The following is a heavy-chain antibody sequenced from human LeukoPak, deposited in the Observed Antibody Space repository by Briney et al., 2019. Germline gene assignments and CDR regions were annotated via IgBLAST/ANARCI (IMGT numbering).Heavy chain of an antibody. D-gene: IGHD2-8*01. CDR1: GYTFTSYY. CDR2: INPSGGST. Sequence: ASVKVSCKASGYTFTSYYMHWVRQAPGQGLEWMGIINPSGGSTSYAQKFQGRVAMTRDTSTSTVYMELSSLRSEDTAVYYCARAVYEDAFDIWGQGTMVTVSS. CDR3: ARAVYEDAFDI. V-gene: IGHV1-46*01. J-gene: IGHJ3*02.